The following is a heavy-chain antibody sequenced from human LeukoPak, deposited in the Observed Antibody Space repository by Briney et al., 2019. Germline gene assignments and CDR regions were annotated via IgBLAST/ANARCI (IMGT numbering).Heavy chain of an antibody. CDR2: ISGNGDIT. V-gene: IGHV3-23*01. CDR1: RFTFNTYA. J-gene: IGHJ4*02. Sequence: GGSLRLSCAASRFTFNTYAVNWVRQAPGKGLEWVSAISGNGDITYYADSVRGRFTISRDNSKNTLYLQMNSLRAEDTAVYYCARVKRDCSGGSCYSYDYWGQGTLVTVSS. CDR3: ARVKRDCSGGSCYSYDY. D-gene: IGHD2-15*01.